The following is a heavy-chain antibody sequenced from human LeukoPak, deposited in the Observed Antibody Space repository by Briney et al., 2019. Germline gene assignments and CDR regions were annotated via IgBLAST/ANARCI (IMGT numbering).Heavy chain of an antibody. D-gene: IGHD2-2*01. V-gene: IGHV4-34*01. CDR2: INHSGST. CDR1: GGSFSGYF. CDR3: ARGGCSSTSCYYDY. J-gene: IGHJ4*02. Sequence: SETLSLTCAVYGGSFSGYFWSWIRQPPGKGLEWIGEINHSGSTNYNPSLKSRVTISVDTSKNQFSLKVSSVTAADTAVYYCARGGCSSTSCYYDYWGQGTLVTVSS.